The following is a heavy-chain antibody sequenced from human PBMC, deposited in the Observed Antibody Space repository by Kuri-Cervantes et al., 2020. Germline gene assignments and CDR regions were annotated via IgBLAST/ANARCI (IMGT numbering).Heavy chain of an antibody. V-gene: IGHV1-3*01. CDR3: ARGRLKRLVIPSYYFDY. J-gene: IGHJ4*02. CDR1: GYTFTSYA. D-gene: IGHD3-9*01. Sequence: ASVKVSCKASGYTFTSYAMHWVRQAPGQRLEWMGWINAGNGNTKYSQKFQGRVTITRDTSASTAYMELSRLRSDDTAVYYCARGRLKRLVIPSYYFDYWGQGTLVTVSS. CDR2: INAGNGNT.